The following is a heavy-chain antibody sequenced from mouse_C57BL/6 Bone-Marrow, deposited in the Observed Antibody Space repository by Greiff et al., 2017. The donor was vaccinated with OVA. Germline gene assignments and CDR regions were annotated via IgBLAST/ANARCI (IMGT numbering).Heavy chain of an antibody. V-gene: IGHV1-81*01. CDR3: ASGNGYDKAY. CDR2: IYPRSGNT. D-gene: IGHD2-2*01. CDR1: GYTFTSYG. J-gene: IGHJ3*01. Sequence: QVHVKQSGAELARPGASVKLSCKASGYTFTSYGISWVKQRTGQGLEWIGEIYPRSGNTYYNEKFKGKATLTADKSSSTAYMELRSLTSEDSAVYFCASGNGYDKAYWGQGTLVTVSA.